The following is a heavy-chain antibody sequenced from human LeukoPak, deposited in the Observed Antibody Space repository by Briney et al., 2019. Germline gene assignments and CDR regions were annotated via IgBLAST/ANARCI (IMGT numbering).Heavy chain of an antibody. D-gene: IGHD3-22*01. CDR2: ISAYNGNT. CDR3: ARAPGSSGYYYFDY. J-gene: IGHJ4*02. Sequence: TVKVSCKASGYTFTSYGISWVRQAPGQGLEWMGWISAYNGNTNYAQKLQGRVTMTTDTSTSTAYMELRSLRSGDTAVYYCARAPGSSGYYYFDYWGQGTLVTVSS. CDR1: GYTFTSYG. V-gene: IGHV1-18*01.